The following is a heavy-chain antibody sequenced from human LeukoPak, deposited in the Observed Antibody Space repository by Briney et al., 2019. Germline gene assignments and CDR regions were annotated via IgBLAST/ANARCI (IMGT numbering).Heavy chain of an antibody. CDR3: ARDPLRIDAFDI. CDR2: IYYSGST. Sequence: PSETLSLTCTVSGGSISSGGYYWSWIRQHPGKGLEWIGYIYYSGSTSYNPSLKRRVTISVDTSKNQFSLKLSSVPAAATAVYYCARDPLRIDAFDIWGHGTMVTVSS. J-gene: IGHJ3*02. CDR1: GGSISSGGYY. V-gene: IGHV4-31*03. D-gene: IGHD4-17*01.